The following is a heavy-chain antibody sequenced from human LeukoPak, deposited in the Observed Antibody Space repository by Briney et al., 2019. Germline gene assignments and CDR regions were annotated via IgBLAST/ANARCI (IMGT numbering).Heavy chain of an antibody. CDR1: GFTFSSYW. V-gene: IGHV3-7*01. J-gene: IGHJ6*03. Sequence: GGSLRLSCAASGFTFSSYWMSWVRQAPGKGLEWVANIKQDGSEKYYVDSVKGRFTISRDNAKNSLYLQMNSLRAEDTAVYYCARDPGVLFHYYYMDVWGKGTTVTVSS. CDR3: ARDPGVLFHYYYMDV. D-gene: IGHD1-1*01. CDR2: IKQDGSEK.